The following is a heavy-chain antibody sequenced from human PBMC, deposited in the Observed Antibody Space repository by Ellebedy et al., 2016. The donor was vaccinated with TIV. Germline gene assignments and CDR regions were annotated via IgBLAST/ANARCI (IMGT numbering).Heavy chain of an antibody. CDR2: VDPDSGGT. CDR1: GYSFSTYY. J-gene: IGHJ4*02. CDR3: ARVVPGLAAAGHYDY. V-gene: IGHV1-2*02. Sequence: ASVKVSCKASGYSFSTYYIHWVRQAPGQGLEWMGWVDPDSGGTTYAQKFQGRVTMSRDTSITTAYMELSALESDDAALYFCARVVPGLAAAGHYDYWGQGTLVTVSS. D-gene: IGHD3-9*01.